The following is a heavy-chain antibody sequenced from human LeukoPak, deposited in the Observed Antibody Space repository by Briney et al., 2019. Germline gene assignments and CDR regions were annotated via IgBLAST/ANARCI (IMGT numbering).Heavy chain of an antibody. CDR1: GYTFACYS. CDR2: ISPNSGGT. J-gene: IGHJ4*02. CDR3: ARDLRVGAADGDF. D-gene: IGHD2-15*01. Sequence: ASVKVSCKASGYTFACYSMHWGRQAPGQGLEWMGWISPNSGGTNYAQKFQGRVTMTRDTSISTAYMELSRLRSDDTAVYYCARDLRVGAADGDFWGQGTLVTVSS. V-gene: IGHV1-2*02.